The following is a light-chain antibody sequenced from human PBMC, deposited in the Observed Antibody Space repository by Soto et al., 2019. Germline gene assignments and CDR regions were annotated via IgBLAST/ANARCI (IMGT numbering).Light chain of an antibody. J-gene: IGLJ2*01. CDR1: SSDVGGYNY. CDR2: GVT. CDR3: SSSTTITTLSVV. V-gene: IGLV2-14*01. Sequence: QSALTQPASVSGSPGQSITISCTGTSSDVGGYNYVSWYQQHPGKAPKLMIYGVTNRPSGVSNRFSGSKSGNTASLTISGLKAEDEADYYCSSSTTITTLSVVLGGGNKRTVL.